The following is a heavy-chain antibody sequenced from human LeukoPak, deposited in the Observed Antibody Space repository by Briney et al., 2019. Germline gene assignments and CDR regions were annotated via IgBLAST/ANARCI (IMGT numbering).Heavy chain of an antibody. Sequence: SETLSLTCTVSGYSINSGFYWGWIRQPPGKGLEWIGSIYHSGSTHYKSSLKSRVTISVDTSKNQLSLKLTSVTAADTAVYYCARGVGLTQGGAFDFWGQGTLVTASS. J-gene: IGHJ4*02. CDR2: IYHSGST. V-gene: IGHV4-38-2*02. CDR1: GYSINSGFY. CDR3: ARGVGLTQGGAFDF. D-gene: IGHD3-16*01.